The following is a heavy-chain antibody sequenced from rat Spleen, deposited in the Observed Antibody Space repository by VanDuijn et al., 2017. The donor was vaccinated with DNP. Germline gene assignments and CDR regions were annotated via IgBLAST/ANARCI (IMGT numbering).Heavy chain of an antibody. V-gene: IGHV5-31*01. J-gene: IGHJ2*01. CDR1: GFIFSNYW. CDR3: ARHLTMGITPFDY. CDR2: ISNTGDNT. D-gene: IGHD1-9*01. Sequence: EVQLVESGGGPVQPGRSLKLSCVASGFIFSNYWMTWIRQAPGKGLEGVASISNTGDNTYYSDSVKGRFILSRDNAKSTLYLQVNSLRSEDTATYYCARHLTMGITPFDYWGQGVMVTVSS.